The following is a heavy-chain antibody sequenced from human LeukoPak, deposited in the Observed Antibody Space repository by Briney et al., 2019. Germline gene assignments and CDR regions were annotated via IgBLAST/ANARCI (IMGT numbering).Heavy chain of an antibody. J-gene: IGHJ4*02. CDR2: ISSSSSYI. D-gene: IGHD7-27*01. CDR1: GFTFSSYS. V-gene: IGHV3-21*01. CDR3: AKLSGDEESFDY. Sequence: GGSLRLSCAASGFTFSSYSMNWVRQAPGKGLEWVSSISSSSSYIYYADSVKGRFAISRDNSKNTLYLQMNSLRAEDTAVYYCAKLSGDEESFDYWGQGTLVTVSS.